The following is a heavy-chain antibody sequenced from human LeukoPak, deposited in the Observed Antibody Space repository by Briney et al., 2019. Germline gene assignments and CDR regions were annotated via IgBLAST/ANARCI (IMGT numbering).Heavy chain of an antibody. D-gene: IGHD2-15*01. CDR2: ISYDGSNK. CDR1: GFTFSSYA. V-gene: IGHV3-30-3*01. J-gene: IGHJ5*02. CDR3: VRGGPSTWS. Sequence: GGSLRLSCAASGFTFSSYAMHWVRQAPGKGLEWVAVISYDGSNKYYADSVKGRFTISRDNSKNTLYLQMNSLRAEDTAVYYCVRGGPSTWSWGQGTLVTVSS.